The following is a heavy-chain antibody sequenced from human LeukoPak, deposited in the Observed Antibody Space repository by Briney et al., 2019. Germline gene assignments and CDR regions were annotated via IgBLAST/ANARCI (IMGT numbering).Heavy chain of an antibody. D-gene: IGHD4-17*01. V-gene: IGHV3-30-3*01. Sequence: QPGGSLRLSCAASGFTFSSYAMHWVRQAPGKGLEWVAVISYDGSNKYYADSVKGRFTISRDNSKNTLYLQMNSLRAEDTAVYYCARGEDDYGDYFDYWGQGTLVTVSS. CDR2: ISYDGSNK. CDR1: GFTFSSYA. CDR3: ARGEDDYGDYFDY. J-gene: IGHJ4*02.